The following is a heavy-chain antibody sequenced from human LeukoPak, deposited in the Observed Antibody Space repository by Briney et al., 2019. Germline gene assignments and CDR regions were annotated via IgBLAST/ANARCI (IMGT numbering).Heavy chain of an antibody. CDR2: IYYSGST. CDR1: GGSISSGGYS. CDR3: ARGRAYFDWRSAVYYFDY. Sequence: SETLSLTCAVSGGSISSGGYSWSWIRQPPGKGLEWIGYIYYSGSTYYNPSLKSRVTISVDTSKNQFSLKLSSVTAADTAVYYCARGRAYFDWRSAVYYFDYWGQGTLVTVSS. J-gene: IGHJ4*02. V-gene: IGHV4-30-4*07. D-gene: IGHD3-9*01.